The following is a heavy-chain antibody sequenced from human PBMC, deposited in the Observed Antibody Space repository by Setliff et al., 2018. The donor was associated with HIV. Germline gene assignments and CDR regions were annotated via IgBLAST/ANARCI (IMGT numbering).Heavy chain of an antibody. D-gene: IGHD3-22*01. CDR1: GYTFTSFD. CDR2: MSPNSGYT. CDR3: ARSLPYDSIPLDP. V-gene: IGHV1-8*02. Sequence: ASVKVSCKASGYTFTSFDINWVRQATGQGLEWMGWMSPNSGYTVYAQKFQDRVTMTSSTSISTAYMELSRLRAEDTAVYYCARSLPYDSIPLDPWGQGTLVTVSA. J-gene: IGHJ5*02.